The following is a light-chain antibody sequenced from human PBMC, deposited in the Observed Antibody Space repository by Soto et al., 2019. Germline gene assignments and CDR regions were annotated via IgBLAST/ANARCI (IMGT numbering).Light chain of an antibody. CDR2: EGS. CDR3: CSYAGSSTYV. Sequence: QSVLTQPASVSGSPGQSITISCTGTSSDVGSYNLVSWYQQHPGKAPKLMIYEGSKRPSGVSNRFSGSKSGNTASLTISGLQAEDEADYYCCSYAGSSTYVFGTGTRPPS. CDR1: SSDVGSYNL. J-gene: IGLJ1*01. V-gene: IGLV2-23*01.